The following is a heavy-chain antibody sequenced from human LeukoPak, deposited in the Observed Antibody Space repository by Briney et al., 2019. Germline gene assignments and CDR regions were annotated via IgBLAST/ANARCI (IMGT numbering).Heavy chain of an antibody. J-gene: IGHJ4*02. CDR1: GFTFSSYG. CDR3: TKGFYDSGSSLSALDH. D-gene: IGHD3-10*01. CDR2: ISVSGGTT. Sequence: GGSLRLSCAASGFTFSSYGMSWVRQAPGKGLQWVSGISVSGGTTHYADSVKGRFTISRDNSKHTLYLQMNSLRAEDTALYYCTKGFYDSGSSLSALDHWGQGTLVTASS. V-gene: IGHV3-23*01.